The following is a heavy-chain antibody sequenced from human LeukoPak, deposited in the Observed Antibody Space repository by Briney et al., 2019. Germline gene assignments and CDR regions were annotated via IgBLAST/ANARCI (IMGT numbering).Heavy chain of an antibody. CDR3: ASNPSGSYYNWFDP. V-gene: IGHV4-61*01. CDR1: GGSVSSGSYY. Sequence: PSETLSLTCTVSGGSVSSGSYYWSWIRQPPGKGLEWIGYIYYSGSTNYNPSLKSRVTISVDTSKNQFSLKLSSVTAADTAVYYCASNPSGSYYNWFDPWGQGTLVTVSS. CDR2: IYYSGST. D-gene: IGHD1-26*01. J-gene: IGHJ5*02.